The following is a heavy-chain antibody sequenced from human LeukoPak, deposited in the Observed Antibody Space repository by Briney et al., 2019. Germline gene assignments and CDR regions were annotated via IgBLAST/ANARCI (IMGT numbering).Heavy chain of an antibody. CDR1: GYTFTSYA. D-gene: IGHD2-15*01. CDR3: ARYIQVGSADDAFDI. CDR2: MNPNSGNT. V-gene: IGHV1-8*02. Sequence: ASVKVSCKASGYTFTSYAMNWVRQATGQGLEWMGWMNPNSGNTGYAQKFQGGVTMTRNTSISTAYMELSSLRSEDTAVYYCARYIQVGSADDAFDIWGQGTMVTVSS. J-gene: IGHJ3*02.